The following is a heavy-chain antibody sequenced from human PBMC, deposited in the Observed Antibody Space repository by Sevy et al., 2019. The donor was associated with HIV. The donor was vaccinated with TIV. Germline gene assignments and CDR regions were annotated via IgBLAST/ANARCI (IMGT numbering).Heavy chain of an antibody. J-gene: IGHJ3*02. D-gene: IGHD5-12*01. V-gene: IGHV3-53*01. Sequence: GGSLRLSCAASGFTVSSNYMSWVRQAPGKGLEWVSVIYSGGSTYYADSVKDRFTISRDNSKNTLYLQMNSLRAEDTAVYYCARDRLATSAAFDIWGQGTMVTVSS. CDR1: GFTVSSNY. CDR2: IYSGGST. CDR3: ARDRLATSAAFDI.